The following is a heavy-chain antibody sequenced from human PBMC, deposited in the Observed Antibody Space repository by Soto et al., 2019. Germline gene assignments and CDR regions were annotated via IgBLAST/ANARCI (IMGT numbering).Heavy chain of an antibody. Sequence: GGSPRLSCAASGFTFSSYAMSRVRQAPGKGLEWVSAISGSGGSTYYADSVKGRFTISRDNSKNTLYLQMNSLRAEDTAVYYCANSGSYFRVPFFDYWGQGTLVTVSS. CDR2: ISGSGGST. D-gene: IGHD1-26*01. J-gene: IGHJ4*02. V-gene: IGHV3-23*01. CDR3: ANSGSYFRVPFFDY. CDR1: GFTFSSYA.